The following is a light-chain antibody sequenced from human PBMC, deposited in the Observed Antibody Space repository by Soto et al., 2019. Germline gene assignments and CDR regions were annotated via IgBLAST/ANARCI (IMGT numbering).Light chain of an antibody. CDR2: EVT. CDR1: GSDVGGYNY. V-gene: IGLV2-8*01. J-gene: IGLJ1*01. CDR3: SAYAGTDLYV. Sequence: QSALTQPPSASGSPGQSVTISCTGTGSDVGGYNYVSWYQQHPGKAPKLMIYEVTKRPSGVPDRFSGSKSGNTASLTVSVLQSEDEADYYCSAYAGTDLYVFGSGTKVTVL.